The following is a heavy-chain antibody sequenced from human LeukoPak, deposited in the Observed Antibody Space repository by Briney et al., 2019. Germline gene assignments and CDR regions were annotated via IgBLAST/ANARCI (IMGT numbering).Heavy chain of an antibody. J-gene: IGHJ4*02. Sequence: SVKVSCKASGCTFSSYAISWVRQAPGQGLEWMGRIIPILGIANYAQKFQGRVTITADKSTSTAYMELSSLRSEDTAVYYCARALYDSSGYYYSYWGQGTLVTVSS. CDR1: GCTFSSYA. V-gene: IGHV1-69*04. CDR2: IIPILGIA. D-gene: IGHD3-22*01. CDR3: ARALYDSSGYYYSY.